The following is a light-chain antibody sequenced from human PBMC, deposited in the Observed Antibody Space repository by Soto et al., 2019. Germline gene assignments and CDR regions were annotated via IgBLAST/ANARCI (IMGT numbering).Light chain of an antibody. CDR1: ESVSSY. J-gene: IGKJ5*01. CDR2: ETS. V-gene: IGKV3-11*01. CDR3: QQTYSSPIT. Sequence: EIVLTQSPATLSLSPGERATLSCMASESVSSYLAWYQQKPGLPPRLLIYETSNRVIGIPARFSGSGSGTDFTLTISSLQPEDVAYYYCQQTYSSPITFGQGTRLEIK.